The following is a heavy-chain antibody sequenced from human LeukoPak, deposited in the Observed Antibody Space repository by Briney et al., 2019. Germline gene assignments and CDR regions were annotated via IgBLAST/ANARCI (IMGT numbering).Heavy chain of an antibody. CDR2: IYYSGST. D-gene: IGHD3-16*01. Sequence: PSETLSLTCTVSGASISSYYWSWIRQPPGKGLEWIGYIYYSGSTNYNPSLKSRVTISVDTSKNQFSLKLSSVTAADTAVYYCARGVNTRTLLGYWGQGTLVTVSS. CDR3: ARGVNTRTLLGY. J-gene: IGHJ4*02. CDR1: GASISSYY. V-gene: IGHV4-59*01.